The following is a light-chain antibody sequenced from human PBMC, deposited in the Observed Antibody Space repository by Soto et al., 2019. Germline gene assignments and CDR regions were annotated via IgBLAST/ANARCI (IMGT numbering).Light chain of an antibody. CDR1: QSVSSTY. J-gene: IGKJ2*01. Sequence: IVLTQSPGALSLSPGERATLSCRASQSVSSTYIAWYQQNPGQAPSLLIYGASSRATGIPDRFSGSGSGYFLTLTIIRLKPKDFAVYFCQMYGRSPPFTFGQGTKVEIK. V-gene: IGKV3-20*01. CDR2: GAS. CDR3: QMYGRSPPFT.